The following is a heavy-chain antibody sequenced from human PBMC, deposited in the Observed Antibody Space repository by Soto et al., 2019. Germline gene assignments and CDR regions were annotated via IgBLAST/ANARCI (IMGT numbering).Heavy chain of an antibody. J-gene: IGHJ6*03. V-gene: IGHV4-34*01. D-gene: IGHD2-2*01. CDR1: GGYLSGYY. CDR2: INHSGST. Sequence: SETLSLTCAVYGGYLSGYYWSWIRQPTGKGLEWIGEINHSGSTNYNPSLKSRVTISVDTSKNQFSLKLSSVTAADTAVYYCARGGFEYCSSTSCSFYYYYMDVWGKGTTVTVSS. CDR3: ARGGFEYCSSTSCSFYYYYMDV.